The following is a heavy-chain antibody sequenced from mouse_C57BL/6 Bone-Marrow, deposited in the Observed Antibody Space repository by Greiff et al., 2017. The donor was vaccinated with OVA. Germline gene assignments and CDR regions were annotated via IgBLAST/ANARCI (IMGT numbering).Heavy chain of an antibody. CDR1: GFTFSSYG. V-gene: IGHV5-6*01. D-gene: IGHD2-5*01. CDR2: ISSGGSYT. Sequence: EVQLVESGGDLVKPGGSLKLSCAASGFTFSSYGMSWVRQTPDKRLEWVATISSGGSYTYYPDSVKGRFTISRDNAKNTLYLQMSSLKSEDTAMYYCARQDYSNPYYFDYWGQGTTLTVSS. CDR3: ARQDYSNPYYFDY. J-gene: IGHJ2*01.